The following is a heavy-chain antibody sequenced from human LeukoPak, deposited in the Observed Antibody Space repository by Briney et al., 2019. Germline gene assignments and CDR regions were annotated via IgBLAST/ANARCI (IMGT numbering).Heavy chain of an antibody. CDR3: AREEGY. CDR1: GGPFSGYY. J-gene: IGHJ4*02. Sequence: SETLSLTCAVYGGPFSGYYWSWIRQPPGKGLEWIGEINHSGSTNYNPSLKSRVTISVDTSKNQFSLKLSSVTAADTAVYYCAREEGYWGQGTLVTVSS. V-gene: IGHV4-34*01. CDR2: INHSGST.